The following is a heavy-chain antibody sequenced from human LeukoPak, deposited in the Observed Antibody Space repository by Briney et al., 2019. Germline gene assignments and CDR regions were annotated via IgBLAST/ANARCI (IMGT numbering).Heavy chain of an antibody. Sequence: KTGGSLRLSCAASGFTFSDYYMSWVRQAPGKGLEWVSYISSSGSTIYYADSVKGRFTISRDNAKNSLYLQMNSLRAEDTAVYYCARGPDYDFWSGLLSYYYYGMDVWGQGTTVTVSS. CDR3: ARGPDYDFWSGLLSYYYYGMDV. J-gene: IGHJ6*02. CDR2: ISSSGSTI. CDR1: GFTFSDYY. D-gene: IGHD3-3*01. V-gene: IGHV3-11*01.